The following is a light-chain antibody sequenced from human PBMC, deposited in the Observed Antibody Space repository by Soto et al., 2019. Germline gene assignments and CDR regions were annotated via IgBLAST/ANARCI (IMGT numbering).Light chain of an antibody. V-gene: IGLV2-8*01. CDR2: EVT. CDR1: SSDVGGYNY. CDR3: SSYAGSPYV. Sequence: QSVLTQPPSASGSPGQSVTISCTGTSSDVGGYNYVSWYQQHPGKAPKLMIYEVTKRPSGVPDRFSGSKSGNTASLTVSGLQAEDEADYYRSSYAGSPYVFGTGTKLTVL. J-gene: IGLJ1*01.